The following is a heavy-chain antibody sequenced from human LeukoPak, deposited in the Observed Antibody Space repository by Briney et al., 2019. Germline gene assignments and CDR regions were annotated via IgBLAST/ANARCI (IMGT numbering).Heavy chain of an antibody. CDR3: ARHNVVYYGSGAHFDY. CDR2: IYYSGST. CDR1: GGSTSSYY. D-gene: IGHD3-10*01. Sequence: PSETLPLTCTVSGGSTSSYYWSWIRQPPGKGLEWIGYIYYSGSTNYNPSLKSRVTISVDTSKNQFSLKLSSVTAADTAVYYCARHNVVYYGSGAHFDYWGQGTLVTVSS. J-gene: IGHJ4*02. V-gene: IGHV4-59*08.